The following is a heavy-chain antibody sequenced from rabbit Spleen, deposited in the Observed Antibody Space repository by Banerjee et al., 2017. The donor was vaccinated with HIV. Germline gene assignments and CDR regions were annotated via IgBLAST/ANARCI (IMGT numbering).Heavy chain of an antibody. V-gene: IGHV1S45*01. Sequence: QEQLVESGGGLVQPEGSLTLTCTASGFTFSAGYWICWVRQAPGKGLEWIACIGAGSSGTTYYASWAKGRFTISKTSSTTVTLQMTGLTAADTATYFCARDTSSSFSSYGMDLWGPGTLVTVS. D-gene: IGHD1-1*01. J-gene: IGHJ6*01. CDR3: ARDTSSSFSSYGMDL. CDR2: IGAGSSGTT. CDR1: GFTFSAGYW.